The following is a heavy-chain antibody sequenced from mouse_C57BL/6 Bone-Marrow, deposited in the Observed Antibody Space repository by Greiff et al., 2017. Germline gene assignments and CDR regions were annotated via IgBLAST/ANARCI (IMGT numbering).Heavy chain of an antibody. CDR2: INPNNGGT. CDR1: GYTFTDYY. Sequence: EVQLQQSGPELVKPGASVKISCKASGYTFTDYYMNWVKQSHGKSLEWIGDINPNNGGTSYNQKFKGKATLTVAKSSSTAYMELRSLTSEDSAVYYCARLGYSNYGYYFDYWGQGTTLTVSS. CDR3: ARLGYSNYGYYFDY. V-gene: IGHV1-26*01. J-gene: IGHJ2*01. D-gene: IGHD2-5*01.